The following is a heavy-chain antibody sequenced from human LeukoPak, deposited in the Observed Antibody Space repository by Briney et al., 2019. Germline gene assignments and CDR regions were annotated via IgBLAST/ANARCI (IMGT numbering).Heavy chain of an antibody. J-gene: IGHJ6*02. CDR3: ARDRQSTFMDV. V-gene: IGHV3-33*01. Sequence: GGSLRLSCATSGFTFSNHGMHWVRQAPGKGLEWVAVIWYDGSNKYYADSVKGRFTISRDNSKKTLYLQMNSPRAEDTAVYYCARDRQSTFMDVWGQGTRSPSP. D-gene: IGHD3-16*01. CDR2: IWYDGSNK. CDR1: GFTFSNHG.